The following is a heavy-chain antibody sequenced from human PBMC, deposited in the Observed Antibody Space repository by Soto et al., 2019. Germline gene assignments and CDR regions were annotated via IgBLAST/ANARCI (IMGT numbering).Heavy chain of an antibody. CDR3: AREWEQDYYYFDY. CDR1: GFTFSDYG. D-gene: IGHD1-26*01. CDR2: IWYDGRNK. J-gene: IGHJ4*02. V-gene: IGHV3-33*01. Sequence: GGSLRLSCAASGFTFSDYGMHWVRQAPGKGLEWVAGIWYDGRNKYYADSVKGRFTISRDNSKNSVYLQMNSLRAADTAVYYCAREWEQDYYYFDYWGQGTLVTVSS.